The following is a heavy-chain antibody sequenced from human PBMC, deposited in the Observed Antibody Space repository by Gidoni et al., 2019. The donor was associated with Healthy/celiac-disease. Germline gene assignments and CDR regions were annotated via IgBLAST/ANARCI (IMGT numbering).Heavy chain of an antibody. J-gene: IGHJ4*02. CDR2: IYQSGST. V-gene: IGHV4-4*02. CDR1: GASISTSNW. Sequence: QVQLQESGPGLVKPSGTLSLTCAVSGASISTSNWWSWVRQPPGKGLEWIGEIYQSGSTNYNPSLKSRVTRSVDKSKNQFSLKLSSVTAADTAVYYCARGAAGQALDYWGQGTLVTVSS. CDR3: ARGAAGQALDY.